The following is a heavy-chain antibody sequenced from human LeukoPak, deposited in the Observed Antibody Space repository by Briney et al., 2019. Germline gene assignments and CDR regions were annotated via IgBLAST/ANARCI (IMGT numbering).Heavy chain of an antibody. D-gene: IGHD6-19*01. J-gene: IGHJ4*02. CDR2: ISYDGSNK. Sequence: GGSLRLSCAASGFTFSSYGMHWVRQAPGKGLEWVAVISYDGSNKYYADSVKGRFTISRDNSKNTLYLQMNSLRAEDTAVYYCAKEPASTVAGTMWGQGTLVTVSS. CDR3: AKEPASTVAGTM. CDR1: GFTFSSYG. V-gene: IGHV3-30*18.